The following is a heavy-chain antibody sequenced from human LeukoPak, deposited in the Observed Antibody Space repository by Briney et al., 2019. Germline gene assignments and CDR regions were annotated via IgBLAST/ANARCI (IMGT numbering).Heavy chain of an antibody. CDR1: GFTFSSYA. CDR3: ASMGAIVGATHFDY. CDR2: ISGSGGST. Sequence: GGSLRLSCAASGFTFSSYAMSWVRQAPGKGLEWVSAISGSGGSTYYADSVKGRFTISRDNSKNTLYLQMNSLRAEDTAVYYCASMGAIVGATHFDYWGQGTLVTVSS. J-gene: IGHJ4*02. V-gene: IGHV3-23*01. D-gene: IGHD1-26*01.